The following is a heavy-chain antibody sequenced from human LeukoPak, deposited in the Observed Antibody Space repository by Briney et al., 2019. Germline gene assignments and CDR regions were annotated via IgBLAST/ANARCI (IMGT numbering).Heavy chain of an antibody. CDR1: GGSISSSSYY. J-gene: IGHJ4*02. D-gene: IGHD1-26*01. CDR3: ARPTGGSYRYFDY. CDR2: IYYSGST. Sequence: PSETLSLTCTVSGGSISSSSYYWGWIRQPPGKGLEWIGSIYYSGSTYYNPSLKSRVTISVDTSKNQFSLKLSSVTATDTAVYYCARPTGGSYRYFDYWGQGTLVTVSS. V-gene: IGHV4-39*01.